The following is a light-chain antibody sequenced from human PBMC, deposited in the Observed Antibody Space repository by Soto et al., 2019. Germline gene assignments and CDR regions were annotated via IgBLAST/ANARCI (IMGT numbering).Light chain of an antibody. J-gene: IGKJ4*01. CDR1: QSVSSD. CDR2: GAS. V-gene: IGKV3-20*01. Sequence: EIVMPQSPATLSVSPGERSTLSCRASQSVSSDLAWYHQKPGQAPRLLIYGASSRATGIPDRFSGSGSGTDFTLTISRLEPEDFAVYYCQQYGSSPLTVGGGNKVDIK. CDR3: QQYGSSPLT.